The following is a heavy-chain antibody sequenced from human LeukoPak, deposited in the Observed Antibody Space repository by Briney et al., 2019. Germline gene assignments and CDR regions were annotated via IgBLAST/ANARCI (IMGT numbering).Heavy chain of an antibody. CDR3: AKASSASPSCLNF. V-gene: IGHV3-33*06. J-gene: IGHJ4*02. CDR2: IWYDGSQK. Sequence: GGSLRLSCAASGFIFSSYGMYWVRQAPGKGLEWVAVIWYDGSQKYYVDSVKGRFTISRDNSKNTLYLQMNSLRAEDTAVYYCAKASSASPSCLNFWGQGTLVTVSS. D-gene: IGHD2-2*01. CDR1: GFIFSSYG.